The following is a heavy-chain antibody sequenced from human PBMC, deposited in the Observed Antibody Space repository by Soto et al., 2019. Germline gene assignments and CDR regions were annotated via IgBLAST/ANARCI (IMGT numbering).Heavy chain of an antibody. CDR2: IYYTGNT. CDR3: TRVLRGDYCLDY. Sequence: SETLSLTCTVSGGSVSSINYYWSWIRQPPGKGLEWIGYIYYTGNTNYNPSLKSRVTISVDTFKIQFSLRLSSLTPADTAVYYCTRVLRGDYCLDYWGQGTLVTVSS. J-gene: IGHJ4*02. CDR1: GGSVSSINYY. V-gene: IGHV4-61*01. D-gene: IGHD2-21*02.